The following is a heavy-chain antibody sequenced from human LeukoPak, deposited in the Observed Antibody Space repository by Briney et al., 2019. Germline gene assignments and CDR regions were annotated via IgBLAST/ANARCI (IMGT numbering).Heavy chain of an antibody. D-gene: IGHD1-26*01. V-gene: IGHV1-46*01. CDR3: ARDPGSYRAFDI. CDR1: GYTFTSYY. CDR2: INPSGGTT. Sequence: ASVKVSCKASGYTFTSYYFQWVRQAPGQGLEWMGIINPSGGTTSYAQKLQGRVTMTRDTSTSTVYMEVSSLRSEDTAVYYCARDPGSYRAFDIWGQGTMVTVSS. J-gene: IGHJ3*02.